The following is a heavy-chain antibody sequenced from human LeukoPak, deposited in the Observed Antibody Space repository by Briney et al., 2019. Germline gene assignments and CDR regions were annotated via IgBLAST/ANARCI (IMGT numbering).Heavy chain of an antibody. CDR1: GFTFSSYA. J-gene: IGHJ3*02. D-gene: IGHD3-3*01. CDR2: ISGSGGST. V-gene: IGHV3-23*01. Sequence: GGSLRLSCAASGFTFSSYAMSWVRQAPGKGLEWVSAISGSGGSTYYADSVKGRFTISRDNSKNTLYLQMNSLRAEDTAVYYCAKVLTIFGVVPLTDAFDIWGQGTMVTVSS. CDR3: AKVLTIFGVVPLTDAFDI.